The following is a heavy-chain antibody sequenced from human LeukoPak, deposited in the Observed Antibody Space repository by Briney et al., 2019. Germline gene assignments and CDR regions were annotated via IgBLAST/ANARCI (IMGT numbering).Heavy chain of an antibody. Sequence: GGSLRLSCAASGFTFSSYSMNWVRQAPGKGLEWVSYISSSSSTIYYADSVKGRFTISRDNAKNSLYLQMNSLRAEDTAVYYCARKVNSPYYYYYYMDVWGKGTTVTVSS. CDR2: ISSSSSTI. CDR1: GFTFSSYS. V-gene: IGHV3-48*01. J-gene: IGHJ6*03. CDR3: ARKVNSPYYYYYYMDV. D-gene: IGHD1/OR15-1a*01.